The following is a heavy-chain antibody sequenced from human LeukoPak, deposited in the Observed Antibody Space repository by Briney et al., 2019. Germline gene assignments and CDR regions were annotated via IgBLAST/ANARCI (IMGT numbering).Heavy chain of an antibody. V-gene: IGHV1-18*01. J-gene: IGHJ5*02. D-gene: IGHD5-24*01. CDR1: GYAFTSYG. CDR3: ARSNQNYLGIWFDP. Sequence: GASVKVSCKASGYAFTSYGISWVRQAPGQGLEWMGWISAYNGNTNYAQKLQGRVTMTTDTSTSTAYMELRSLRSDDTAVYYCARSNQNYLGIWFDPWGQGTLVTVSS. CDR2: ISAYNGNT.